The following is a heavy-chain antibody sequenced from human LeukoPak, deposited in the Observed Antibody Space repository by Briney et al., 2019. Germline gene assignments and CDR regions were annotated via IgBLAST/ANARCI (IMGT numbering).Heavy chain of an antibody. D-gene: IGHD1-7*01. J-gene: IGHJ5*02. CDR3: ASLTGVTGTTGNDWFHP. CDR2: ISSSSSYI. Sequence: PGGSLRLSCAASGFTFSSYSMNWVRQAPGKGLEWVSSISSSSSYIYYADSVKGRFTISRDNAKNSLYLQMNSLRAEDTAVYYCASLTGVTGTTGNDWFHPWGQGTLVTVSS. CDR1: GFTFSSYS. V-gene: IGHV3-21*01.